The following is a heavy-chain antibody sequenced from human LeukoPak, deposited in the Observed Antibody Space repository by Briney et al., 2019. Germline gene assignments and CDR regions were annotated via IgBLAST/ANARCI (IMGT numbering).Heavy chain of an antibody. CDR3: WRGRVGTMRGGFDY. CDR1: GFTLITYA. V-gene: IGHV4-59*05. J-gene: IGHJ4*02. CDR2: IYYSGRT. Sequence: GSLRLSCAASGFTLITYAMIWVRQTPGKGLECLGSIYYSGRTYYNPSLKSRVTISVDTSKNHLSLNLSSVTRAATTLYYWWRGRVGTMRGGFDYWGQGALVTVSS. D-gene: IGHD1-1*01.